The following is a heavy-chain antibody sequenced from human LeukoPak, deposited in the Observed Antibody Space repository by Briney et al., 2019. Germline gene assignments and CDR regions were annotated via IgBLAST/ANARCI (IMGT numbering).Heavy chain of an antibody. D-gene: IGHD3-22*01. J-gene: IGHJ4*02. CDR1: GFTFSSYS. CDR3: ARDFDYYDSSGYYEGIDY. Sequence: PGGSLRLSCAASGFTFSSYSMNWVRLAPGKGLEWVSSISSSSSYIYYADSVKGRFTISRDNAKNSLYLQMNSLRAEDTAVYYCARDFDYYDSSGYYEGIDYWGQGTLVTVSS. CDR2: ISSSSSYI. V-gene: IGHV3-21*01.